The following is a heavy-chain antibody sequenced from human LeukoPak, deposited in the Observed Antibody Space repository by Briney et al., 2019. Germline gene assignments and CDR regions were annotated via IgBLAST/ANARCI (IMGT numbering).Heavy chain of an antibody. J-gene: IGHJ3*02. CDR3: ARDNWNYGLASFDI. Sequence: GASVKVSCKASGYTFTSYGISWVRQAPGQGLEWMGWISAYNGNTNYARKLQGRVTMTTDASTSTAYMELRSLRSDDTAVYCCARDNWNYGLASFDIWGQGTMVTVSS. CDR2: ISAYNGNT. D-gene: IGHD1-7*01. CDR1: GYTFTSYG. V-gene: IGHV1-18*01.